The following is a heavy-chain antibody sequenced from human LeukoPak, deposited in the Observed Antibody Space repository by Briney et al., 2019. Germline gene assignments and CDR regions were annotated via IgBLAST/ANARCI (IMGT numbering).Heavy chain of an antibody. J-gene: IGHJ3*02. CDR2: IYTSGST. CDR1: GGSISSGSYY. CDR3: ARENGYGDAFDI. Sequence: SQTLSLTRTVSGGSISSGSYYWSWIRQPAGKGLEWIGRIYTSGSTNYNPSLKSRVTISVDTSKNQFSLKLSSVTAADTAVYYCARENGYGDAFDIWGQGTMVTVSS. V-gene: IGHV4-61*02. D-gene: IGHD5-12*01.